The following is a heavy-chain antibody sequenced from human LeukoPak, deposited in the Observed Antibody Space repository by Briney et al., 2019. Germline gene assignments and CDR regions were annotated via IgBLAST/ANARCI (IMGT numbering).Heavy chain of an antibody. D-gene: IGHD3-10*01. J-gene: IGHJ4*02. CDR3: AKRPSYYYGSGSYYNDY. V-gene: IGHV3-30-3*02. CDR1: GFTFSNYP. CDR2: ISDDGSTK. Sequence: GGSLRLSCAASGFTFSNYPMYWVRQAPGKGLEWVAVISDDGSTKNYADSVKGRFTISRDNSKNTLYLQMNSLRAEDTAVYYCAKRPSYYYGSGSYYNDYWGQGTLVTVSS.